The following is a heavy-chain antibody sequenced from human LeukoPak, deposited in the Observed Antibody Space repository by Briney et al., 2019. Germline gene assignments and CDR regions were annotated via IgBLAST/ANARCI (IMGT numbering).Heavy chain of an antibody. CDR1: GYTLTGYY. CDR2: INPNSGGT. Sequence: ASVKVSCKASGYTLTGYYMHWVRQAPGQGLEWMGWINPNSGGTNYAQKFQGRATMTRDTSISTAYMELSRLRSDDTAVYYCARVAAAGQAPFDYWGQGTLVTVSS. D-gene: IGHD6-13*01. V-gene: IGHV1-2*02. CDR3: ARVAAAGQAPFDY. J-gene: IGHJ4*02.